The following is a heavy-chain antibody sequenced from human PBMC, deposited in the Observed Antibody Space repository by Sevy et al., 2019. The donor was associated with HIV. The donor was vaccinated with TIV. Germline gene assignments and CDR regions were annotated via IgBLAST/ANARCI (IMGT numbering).Heavy chain of an antibody. CDR2: VNSDGSST. D-gene: IGHD2-2*01. V-gene: IGHV3-74*01. CDR1: RLTLSSYW. CDR3: VASNSWEDY. J-gene: IGHJ4*02. Sequence: GGSLRLSCAAPRLTLSSYWMHWVRQAPGKGLVWVSGVNSDGSSTIYADSVKGRFTISRDNAKNTLSLQMNSLRVEDTAVYHCVASNSWEDYWGQGTLVTVSS.